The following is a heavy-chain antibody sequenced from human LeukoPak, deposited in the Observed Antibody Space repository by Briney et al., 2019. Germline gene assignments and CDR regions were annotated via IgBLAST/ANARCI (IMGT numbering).Heavy chain of an antibody. Sequence: PGGSLRLSCAASGFTFSAYEMNWVRQAPGKGLEWVSYISSSGRTIYYADSVKGRFTISRDNAKNSLYLQMNSLRAEDTAVYYCARLRQKLNDPWGQGTLVIVSS. CDR1: GFTFSAYE. J-gene: IGHJ5*02. CDR2: ISSSGRTI. V-gene: IGHV3-48*03. CDR3: ARLRQKLNDP. D-gene: IGHD3-16*01.